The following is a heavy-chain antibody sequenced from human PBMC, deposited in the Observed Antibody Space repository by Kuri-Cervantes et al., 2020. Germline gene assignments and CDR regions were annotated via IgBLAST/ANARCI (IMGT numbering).Heavy chain of an antibody. Sequence: SVKVSCKASGGTFSSYAISWVRQAPGQGLEWMGGIIPIFGTANYAQKFQGRVTITADESTSTAYTELSSLRSEDTAVYYCAREKSDYAEDDAFDIWGQGTMVTVSS. CDR1: GGTFSSYA. D-gene: IGHD4-17*01. J-gene: IGHJ3*02. CDR2: IIPIFGTA. V-gene: IGHV1-69*13. CDR3: AREKSDYAEDDAFDI.